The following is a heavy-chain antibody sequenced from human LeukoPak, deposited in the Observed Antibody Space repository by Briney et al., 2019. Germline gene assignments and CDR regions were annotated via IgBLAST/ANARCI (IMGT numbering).Heavy chain of an antibody. Sequence: NPSETLSLTCTVSGGSIRSSYWSWIRQPPGKGLEWIGHIHYSGSTNYNPSLKSRVTISVDTSKNQFSPKLSSVTAADTAVYYCARVTGIAVAGTYYWGQGTLVTVSS. J-gene: IGHJ4*02. CDR3: ARVTGIAVAGTYY. V-gene: IGHV4-59*08. D-gene: IGHD6-19*01. CDR1: GGSIRSSY. CDR2: IHYSGST.